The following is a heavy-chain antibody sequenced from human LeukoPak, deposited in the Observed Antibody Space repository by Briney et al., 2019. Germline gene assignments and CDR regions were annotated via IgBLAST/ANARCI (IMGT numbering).Heavy chain of an antibody. CDR2: IRYDGSNK. D-gene: IGHD1-26*01. CDR3: AKDAISWELLGYFQH. CDR1: GFTFSSYG. V-gene: IGHV3-30*02. Sequence: GGSLRLSCAASGFTFSSYGMHWVRQAPGKGLEWVAFIRYDGSNKYYADSVKGRFTISRDNSKNTLYLQMNSLRAEDTAVYYCAKDAISWELLGYFQHWGQGTLVTVSS. J-gene: IGHJ1*01.